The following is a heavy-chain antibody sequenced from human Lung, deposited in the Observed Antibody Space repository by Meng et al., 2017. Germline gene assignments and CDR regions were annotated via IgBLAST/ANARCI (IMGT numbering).Heavy chain of an antibody. V-gene: IGHV3-74*03. CDR3: ARESGYFEY. J-gene: IGHJ4*02. CDR2: IRGDGGSI. Sequence: EVQLVESGGGLVQPGGFLRLSCAAFGFTFRSYWMHWVRQAPGKGLVWVSRIRGDGGSIVYADSVKGRFTISRDNAKNTLFLQMNSLRAEDTAVYYCARESGYFEYWGQGILVTVSS. CDR1: GFTFRSYW.